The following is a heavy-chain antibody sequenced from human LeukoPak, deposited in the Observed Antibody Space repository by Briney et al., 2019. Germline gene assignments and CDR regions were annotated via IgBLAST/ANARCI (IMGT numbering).Heavy chain of an antibody. J-gene: IGHJ6*04. CDR3: ARGPRRYSSGFYYYYGMDV. D-gene: IGHD6-19*01. CDR2: INHSGST. Sequence: PSETLSPTCAVYGGSFSGYYWSWIRQPPGKGLEWIGEINHSGSTNYNPSLKSRVTISVDTSKNQFSLKLSSVTAADTAVYYCARGPRRYSSGFYYYYGMDVWGKGTTVTVSS. V-gene: IGHV4-34*01. CDR1: GGSFSGYY.